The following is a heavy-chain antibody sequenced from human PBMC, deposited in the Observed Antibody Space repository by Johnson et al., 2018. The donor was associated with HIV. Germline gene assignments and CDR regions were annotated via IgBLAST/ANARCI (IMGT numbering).Heavy chain of an antibody. V-gene: IGHV3-9*01. J-gene: IGHJ3*02. D-gene: IGHD4-17*01. CDR1: GFTFDDYA. CDR3: AKGYGDYEGNAFDI. Sequence: VQLVESGGGLVQPGRSLRLSCAASGFTFDDYAMHWVRQAPGKGLEWVSHISWNSGSIGYADSVKGRFTISRDNAKNSLYLQMNSLRAEDTALYYCAKGYGDYEGNAFDIWGQGTMVTVSS. CDR2: ISWNSGSI.